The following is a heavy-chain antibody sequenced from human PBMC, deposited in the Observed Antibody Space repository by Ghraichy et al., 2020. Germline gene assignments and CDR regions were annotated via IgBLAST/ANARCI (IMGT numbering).Heavy chain of an antibody. Sequence: GGSLRLSCTASGFTFRDHTMNWVRQAPGKGLERVSGITGNSDSTHYADSVQGRFTISRDNSKNTLYLQMNGLRTEDTAVDYCAKSSTGTYYFDHWGQGTLVTVSS. CDR1: GFTFRDHT. CDR3: AKSSTGTYYFDH. D-gene: IGHD2-8*02. V-gene: IGHV3-23*01. J-gene: IGHJ4*02. CDR2: ITGNSDST.